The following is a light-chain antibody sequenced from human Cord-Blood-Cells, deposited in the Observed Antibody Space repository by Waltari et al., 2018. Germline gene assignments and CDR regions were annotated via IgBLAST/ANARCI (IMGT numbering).Light chain of an antibody. CDR2: EDN. J-gene: IGLJ2*01. Sequence: NFMLTQPHSVSESPGKTVTISFTHSNGSIASHYEQCYQQRPGSSPTTVIYEDNQRPSGVPDRFSCSIDSSSNSASLTISGLKTEDEADYYCQSYDSSNHVVFGGGTKLTVL. V-gene: IGLV6-57*01. CDR1: NGSIASHY. CDR3: QSYDSSNHVV.